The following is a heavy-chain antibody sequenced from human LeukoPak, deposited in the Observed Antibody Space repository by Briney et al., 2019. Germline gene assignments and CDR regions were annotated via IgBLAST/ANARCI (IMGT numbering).Heavy chain of an antibody. J-gene: IGHJ4*02. V-gene: IGHV3-11*01. CDR1: GFNFRDSY. Sequence: GGSLRLSCTVSGFNFRDSYMSWIRQAPGMGLEWVSYITASGRSTYVADSLRDRFTISRDNANKSLYLHMTDLRVEDTATYFCARGRDGYKYWGQGTQVTVSS. CDR3: ARGRDGYKY. D-gene: IGHD5-24*01. CDR2: ITASGRST.